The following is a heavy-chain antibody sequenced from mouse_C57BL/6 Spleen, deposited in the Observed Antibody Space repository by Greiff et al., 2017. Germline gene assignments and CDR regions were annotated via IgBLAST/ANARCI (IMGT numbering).Heavy chain of an antibody. D-gene: IGHD1-1*01. CDR3: ARDRYYGSSPPFDY. Sequence: EVQGVESGGGLVKPGGSLKLSCAASGFTFSSYAMSWVRQTPEKRLEWVATISDGGSYTYYPDNVKGRFTISRDNAKNNLYLQMSHLKSEDTAMXYCARDRYYGSSPPFDYWGQGTTLTVSS. CDR2: ISDGGSYT. CDR1: GFTFSSYA. V-gene: IGHV5-4*01. J-gene: IGHJ2*01.